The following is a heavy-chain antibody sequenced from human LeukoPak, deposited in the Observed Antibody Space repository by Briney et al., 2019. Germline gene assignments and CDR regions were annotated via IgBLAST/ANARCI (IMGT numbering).Heavy chain of an antibody. CDR2: IYYTGTT. V-gene: IGHV4-59*01. Sequence: SETLSLTCTVSGDSLNSYYWTWIRQPPGKRQEWIGYIYYTGTTNYNPSLKSRVTMSVGTSKNQFSLTLTSVTAADTAVYYCATGGSATVWGQGTLVIVSS. CDR1: GDSLNSYY. D-gene: IGHD1-26*01. J-gene: IGHJ3*01. CDR3: ATGGSATV.